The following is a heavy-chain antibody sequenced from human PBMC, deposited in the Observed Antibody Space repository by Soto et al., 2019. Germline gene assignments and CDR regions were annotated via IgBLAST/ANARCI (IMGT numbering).Heavy chain of an antibody. D-gene: IGHD2-21*02. CDR1: GGSISSGDW. Sequence: SETLSLTCAVSGGSISSGDWCWSWVRQSPGKGLEWIGEIYYSGSTTYNPSLKSRVTISADKSENQFSLRLSSVTAADTAVYYCARRGSDSIFGSLDYWGQGTLVTVSS. J-gene: IGHJ4*02. CDR3: ARRGSDSIFGSLDY. V-gene: IGHV4-4*02. CDR2: IYYSGST.